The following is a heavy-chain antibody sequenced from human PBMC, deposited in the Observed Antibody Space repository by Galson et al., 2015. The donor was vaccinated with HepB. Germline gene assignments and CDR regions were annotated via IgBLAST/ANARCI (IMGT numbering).Heavy chain of an antibody. J-gene: IGHJ2*01. CDR1: GYTFTSYG. CDR3: ARHFTYGSGSYWYFDL. Sequence: SVKVSCKASGYTFTSYGISWVRQAPGQGLEWMGWISAYNGNTNYAQKLQGRVTMTTDTSTSTAYMELRSLRSDDTAVYYCARHFTYGSGSYWYFDLWGQGTLVTVSS. D-gene: IGHD3-10*01. V-gene: IGHV1-18*01. CDR2: ISAYNGNT.